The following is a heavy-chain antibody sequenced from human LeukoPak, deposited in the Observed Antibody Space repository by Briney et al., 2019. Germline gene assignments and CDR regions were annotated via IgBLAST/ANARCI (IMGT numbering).Heavy chain of an antibody. CDR2: IYTSGST. CDR3: ARDPIGGGAFDI. CDR1: GGSINGGNYY. Sequence: SQTLSLTCTVSGGSINGGNYYWSWIRQPAGKGLEWIGRIYTSGSTNYNPSLKSRVTISADTSKNQFSLKLSSVTAADTAVYYCARDPIGGGAFDIWGQGTMVTVSS. D-gene: IGHD3-16*01. J-gene: IGHJ3*02. V-gene: IGHV4-61*02.